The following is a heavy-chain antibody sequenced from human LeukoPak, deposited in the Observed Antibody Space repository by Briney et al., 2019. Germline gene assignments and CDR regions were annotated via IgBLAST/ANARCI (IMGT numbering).Heavy chain of an antibody. J-gene: IGHJ3*02. CDR3: ARASFYYDSSGYSIAFDI. Sequence: SQTLSLTCTVSGGSISNGSYYWSWIRQPAGKGLEWIGRIYTSGSTKYNPSLKSRVTISVDTSKNQFSLKLSSVTAADTAVYYCARASFYYDSSGYSIAFDIWGQGTMVTVSS. CDR2: IYTSGST. V-gene: IGHV4-61*02. D-gene: IGHD3-22*01. CDR1: GGSISNGSYY.